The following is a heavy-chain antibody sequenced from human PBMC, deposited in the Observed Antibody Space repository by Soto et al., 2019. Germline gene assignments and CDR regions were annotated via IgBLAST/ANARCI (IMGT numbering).Heavy chain of an antibody. D-gene: IGHD3-22*01. V-gene: IGHV4-59*12. CDR1: GGSISSYY. CDR3: ARVWPWASSVRDVDYFDY. CDR2: IYYSGST. Sequence: PSETLSLTCTVSGGSISSYYWSWIRQPPGKGLEWIGYIYYSGSTNYNPSLKSRVTISVDTSKNQFSLKLSSVTAADTAVYYCARVWPWASSVRDVDYFDYWGQGTQVTVSS. J-gene: IGHJ4*02.